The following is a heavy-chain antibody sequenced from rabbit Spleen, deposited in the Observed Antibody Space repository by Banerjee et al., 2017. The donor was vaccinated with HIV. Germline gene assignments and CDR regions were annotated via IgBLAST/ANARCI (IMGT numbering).Heavy chain of an antibody. CDR3: ARDTSSSFSSYGMDL. Sequence: QEQLVESGGGLVQPGASLTLTCTASGVSFSFSSYMCWVRQAPGKGLEWIACIDIGSRDFTYFASWAKGRFTISKTSSTTVTLQMTRLTAADTATYFCARDTSSSFSSYGMDLWGQGTLVTVS. CDR2: IDIGSRDFT. J-gene: IGHJ3*01. CDR1: GVSFSFSSY. V-gene: IGHV1S45*01. D-gene: IGHD1-1*01.